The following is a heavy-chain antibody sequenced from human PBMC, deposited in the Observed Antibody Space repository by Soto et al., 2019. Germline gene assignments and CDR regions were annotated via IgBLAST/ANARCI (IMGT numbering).Heavy chain of an antibody. CDR3: ARVVRYFDTPYGMDV. V-gene: IGHV3-23*01. Sequence: GGSLRLSCAASGFTFSSYAMSWVRQAPGKGLEWVSSIGGSGGNTYYADTVKGRFTISRDNSKNTLFLQMNRLRAEDTAEYYCARVVRYFDTPYGMDVWGHGTTVTVSS. CDR2: IGGSGGNT. CDR1: GFTFSSYA. D-gene: IGHD3-9*01. J-gene: IGHJ6*02.